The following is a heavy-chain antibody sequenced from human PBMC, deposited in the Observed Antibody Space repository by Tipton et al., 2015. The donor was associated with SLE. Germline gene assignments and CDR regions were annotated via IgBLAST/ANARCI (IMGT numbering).Heavy chain of an antibody. CDR3: AGGDAFDI. CDR2: ISYDGSNK. V-gene: IGHV3-30*04. CDR1: GFTFSSYA. Sequence: SLRLSCAASGFTFSSYAMHWVRQAPGKGLEWVAVISYDGSNKYYADSVKGQFTISRDNSKNTLYLQMNSLRAEDTAVYFTAGGDAFDIWGQGTMVTVSS. J-gene: IGHJ3*02. D-gene: IGHD5-18*01.